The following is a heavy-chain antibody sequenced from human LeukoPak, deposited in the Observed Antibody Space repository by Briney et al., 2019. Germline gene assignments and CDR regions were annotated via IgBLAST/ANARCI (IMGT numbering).Heavy chain of an antibody. V-gene: IGHV3-30-3*01. CDR2: ISYDGSNK. CDR3: ARDPLMDYYDSSGSHGGYYGMDV. Sequence: GGSPRLSCAASGFTFSSYSMHWVRQAPGKGLEWVAGISYDGSNKYYADSVKGRFTISRDNSKNTLYLQLNSLRAEDTAVYYCARDPLMDYYDSSGSHGGYYGMDVWGQGTTVTVSS. CDR1: GFTFSSYS. D-gene: IGHD3-22*01. J-gene: IGHJ6*02.